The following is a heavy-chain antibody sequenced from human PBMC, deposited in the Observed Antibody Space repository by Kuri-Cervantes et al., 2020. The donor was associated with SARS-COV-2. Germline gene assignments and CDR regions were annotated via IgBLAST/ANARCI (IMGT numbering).Heavy chain of an antibody. V-gene: IGHV4-61*09. CDR3: ARGLFGPTTAEYFQH. CDR2: IYTSGST. J-gene: IGHJ1*01. Sequence: LRLSCTVSGGSISSGSYYWSWIRQPAGKGLEWIGYIYTSGSTNYNPSLKSRVTISVDTSKNQFSLKLSSVTAADTAVYYCARGLFGPTTAEYFQHWGQGTRGTVSS. CDR1: GGSISSGSYY. D-gene: IGHD3-3*01.